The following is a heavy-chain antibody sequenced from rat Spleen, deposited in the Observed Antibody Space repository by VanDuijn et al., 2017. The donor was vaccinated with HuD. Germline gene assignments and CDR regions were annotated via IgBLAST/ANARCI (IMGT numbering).Heavy chain of an antibody. CDR1: GFTFNNYW. CDR3: TKEDSMGTFDY. V-gene: IGHV5-31*01. CDR2: ITNTGGST. J-gene: IGHJ2*01. D-gene: IGHD1-7*01. Sequence: EVQLVESGGGLVQPGRSLKIFCVASGFTFNNYWMTWIRQAPGKGLEWVASITNTGGSTYNPDSVKGRFTISRDNAKSILYLQMNSLRAEDTDTYYCTKEDSMGTFDYWGQGVMVTVSS.